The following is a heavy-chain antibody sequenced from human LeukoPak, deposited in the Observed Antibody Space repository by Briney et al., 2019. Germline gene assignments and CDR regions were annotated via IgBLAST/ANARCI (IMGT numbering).Heavy chain of an antibody. CDR3: ARGYFWSGYYRPLFDY. CDR2: TSAYNANT. Sequence: ASVKVSCKASGYTFTSYGISWVRQAPGQGLEWMGWTSAYNANTNYAQKVQGRVTMTTDTSTNTAYMELRSLRSDDTAVYYCARGYFWSGYYRPLFDYWGQGTLITVSS. CDR1: GYTFTSYG. V-gene: IGHV1-18*01. D-gene: IGHD3-3*01. J-gene: IGHJ4*02.